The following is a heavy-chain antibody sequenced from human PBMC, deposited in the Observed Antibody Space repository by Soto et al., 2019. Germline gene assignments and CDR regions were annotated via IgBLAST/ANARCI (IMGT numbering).Heavy chain of an antibody. CDR2: IKQDGSEK. CDR1: GFTFSSYW. CDR3: ARDLIAAAGPYYYYYGMDV. V-gene: IGHV3-7*01. J-gene: IGHJ6*02. D-gene: IGHD6-13*01. Sequence: LRLSCAASGFTFSSYWMSWVRQAPGKGLEWVANIKQDGSEKYYVDSVKGRFTISRDNAKNSLYLQMNSLRAEDTAVYYCARDLIAAAGPYYYYYGMDVWGQGTTVTVSS.